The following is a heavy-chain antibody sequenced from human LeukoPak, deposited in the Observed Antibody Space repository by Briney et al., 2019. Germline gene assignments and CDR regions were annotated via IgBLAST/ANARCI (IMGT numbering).Heavy chain of an antibody. D-gene: IGHD1-26*01. V-gene: IGHV3-23*01. CDR1: GFTFSSYA. J-gene: IGHJ4*02. Sequence: PGGSLRLSCAASGFTFSSYAMSWVRQAPGKGLEWVSAISGSGGSTYYADSVEGRFTISRDNSKNTLYLQMNSLRAEDTAVYYCAKVLRSGSYYITHRPLNFDYWGQGTLVTVSS. CDR2: ISGSGGST. CDR3: AKVLRSGSYYITHRPLNFDY.